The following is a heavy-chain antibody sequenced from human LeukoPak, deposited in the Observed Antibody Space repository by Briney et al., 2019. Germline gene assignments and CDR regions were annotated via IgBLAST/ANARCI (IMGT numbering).Heavy chain of an antibody. CDR1: GFIFNNYW. D-gene: IGHD3-3*01. V-gene: IGHV3-74*01. Sequence: GGSLRLSCAASGFIFNNYWMHWVRQVPGKGLEWLSRVDGDGTGTSYANSVKGRFTISRDNSKNTLYLQMNSRRAEDTAVYYCAKDLSISRDYWGQGTLVTVSS. J-gene: IGHJ4*02. CDR3: AKDLSISRDY. CDR2: VDGDGTGT.